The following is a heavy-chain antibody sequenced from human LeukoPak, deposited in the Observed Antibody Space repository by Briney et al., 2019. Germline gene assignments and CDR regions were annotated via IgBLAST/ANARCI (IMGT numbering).Heavy chain of an antibody. CDR3: AAQYTGRPNDAFDI. V-gene: IGHV1-18*01. CDR1: GYTFITYG. J-gene: IGHJ3*02. D-gene: IGHD1-26*01. CDR2: VSAYNGNT. Sequence: ASVKVSCKASGYTFITYGISWVRQAPGQGLEWMGWVSAYNGNTNYAQKLQGRVTMTTDTSTSTAYMELRSLRSDGTAVYYCAAQYTGRPNDAFDIWGQGTMVTVSS.